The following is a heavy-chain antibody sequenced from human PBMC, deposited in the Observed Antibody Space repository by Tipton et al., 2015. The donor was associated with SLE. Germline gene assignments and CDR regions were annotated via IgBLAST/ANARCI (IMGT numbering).Heavy chain of an antibody. CDR3: ARGQLDIGFHKFGP. J-gene: IGHJ5*02. V-gene: IGHV4-34*01. Sequence: TLSLTCGVYGGSFSGYYWRWIRQPPGKGLEWIGEINHSGSTNYNPSLKSRVTISVDTSKNQFSLNLSSVTAADTAVYYCARGQLDIGFHKFGPWGQGTLVTVSS. D-gene: IGHD1-1*01. CDR2: INHSGST. CDR1: GGSFSGYY.